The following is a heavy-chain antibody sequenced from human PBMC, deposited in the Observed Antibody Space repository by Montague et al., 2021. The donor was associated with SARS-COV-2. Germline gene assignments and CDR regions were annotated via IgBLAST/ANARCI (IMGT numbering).Heavy chain of an antibody. CDR3: VRHPHYDGWNGPPDF. Sequence: SETLSLTCTVSGVSVTDYYWSWIRQPPGKGLEWVGDVLYNKGTNFNPSLKSPVAISVDTSKTQFSLRLTPVTAADTALYYCVRHPHYDGWNGPPDFWGQGTLVTVSS. CDR1: GVSVTDYY. V-gene: IGHV4-59*08. J-gene: IGHJ4*02. D-gene: IGHD3/OR15-3a*01. CDR2: VLYNKGT.